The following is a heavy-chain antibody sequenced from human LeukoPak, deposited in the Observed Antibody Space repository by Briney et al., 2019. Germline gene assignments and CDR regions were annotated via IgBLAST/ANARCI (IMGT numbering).Heavy chain of an antibody. CDR3: ARPASGVYGDYDFDY. D-gene: IGHD4-17*01. Sequence: SGGSLRLSCAASGFTFSSYAMHWVRQAPGKGLEYVSAISSNGGSTYYANSVKGRFTISRDNSKNTLYLQMGSLRAEDMAVYYCARPASGVYGDYDFDYWGQGTLVTVSS. V-gene: IGHV3-64*01. CDR1: GFTFSSYA. J-gene: IGHJ4*02. CDR2: ISSNGGST.